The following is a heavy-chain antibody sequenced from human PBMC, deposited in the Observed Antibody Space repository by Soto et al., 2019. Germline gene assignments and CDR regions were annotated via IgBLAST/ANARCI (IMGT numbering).Heavy chain of an antibody. Sequence: SETLSLTCAVYGGSFSGYYWSWIRQPPGKGLEWIGEINHSGSTNYNPSLKSRVTISVDTSKNQFSLKLSSVTAADTAVYYCASPTYYDSSGYYVRAFDIWGQGTMVTVSS. CDR3: ASPTYYDSSGYYVRAFDI. J-gene: IGHJ3*02. V-gene: IGHV4-34*01. D-gene: IGHD3-22*01. CDR1: GGSFSGYY. CDR2: INHSGST.